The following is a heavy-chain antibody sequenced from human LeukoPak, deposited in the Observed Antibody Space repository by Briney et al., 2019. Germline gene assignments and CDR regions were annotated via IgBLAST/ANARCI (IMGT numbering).Heavy chain of an antibody. J-gene: IGHJ4*02. Sequence: SGGSLRLSYVDSGFTFSSYWMHWVRQAPGKGLVWVSRINSDGSRTTYADFVKGRFTISRDNARNTLYLQMNSLWADDTAVYYCTSDPPSLGYCSSTSCYPAEWWGQGTLVSVSS. CDR3: TSDPPSLGYCSSTSCYPAEW. CDR1: GFTFSSYW. CDR2: INSDGSRT. D-gene: IGHD2-2*01. V-gene: IGHV3-74*01.